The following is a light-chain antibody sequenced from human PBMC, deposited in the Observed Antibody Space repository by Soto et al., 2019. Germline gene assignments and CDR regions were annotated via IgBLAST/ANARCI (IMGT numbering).Light chain of an antibody. CDR1: SSDIGTYNL. Sequence: QAALTQPASVSGSPGQSITISCTGTSSDIGTYNLVSWYQQHPGKAPKLMIYEVNKRPSGVSDRFSGSKSGNTASLTISGLQAEDEADYYCCSYAGSSTLYVFATGTKDPVL. CDR3: CSYAGSSTLYV. CDR2: EVN. J-gene: IGLJ1*01. V-gene: IGLV2-23*02.